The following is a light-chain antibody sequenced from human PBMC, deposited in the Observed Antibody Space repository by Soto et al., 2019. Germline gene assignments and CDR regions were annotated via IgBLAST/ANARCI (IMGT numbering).Light chain of an antibody. CDR2: KTS. J-gene: IGKJ1*01. CDR1: QRINSW. V-gene: IGKV1-5*03. CDR3: QQYDTSPWT. Sequence: DIQMTQSPSTLSASVGDRVTITCRASQRINSWLAWYQQKPGKAPNLLIYKTSTLESGVPSRFSGSGSGTEFTLTISSLQPDDFATYYCQQYDTSPWTFGQGTKVEIK.